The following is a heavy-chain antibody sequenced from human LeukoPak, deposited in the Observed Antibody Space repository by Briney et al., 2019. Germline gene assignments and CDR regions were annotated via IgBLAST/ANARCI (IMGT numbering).Heavy chain of an antibody. CDR2: ISGSGGST. D-gene: IGHD4-17*01. CDR1: GFTFSSYA. Sequence: AGGSLRLSCAASGFTFSSYAMSWVRQAPGKGLEWVSAISGSGGSTHYADSVKGRFSISRDNYKNTLYLQMSSLRAEDTAVYYCARDPNGNYVGAFDFQRWGQGTLVTVSS. J-gene: IGHJ1*01. V-gene: IGHV3-23*01. CDR3: ARDPNGNYVGAFDFQR.